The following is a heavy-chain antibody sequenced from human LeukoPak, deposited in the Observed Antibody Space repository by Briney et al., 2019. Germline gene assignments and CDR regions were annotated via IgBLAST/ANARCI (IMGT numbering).Heavy chain of an antibody. J-gene: IGHJ4*02. CDR3: AREEGPMVRGVTTDY. Sequence: WFRQPPGKGLEWIGSIYYSGSTYYNPSLKSRVTISVGTSKNQFSLKLSSVTAADTAVYYCAREEGPMVRGVTTDYWGQGTLVTVSS. D-gene: IGHD3-10*01. V-gene: IGHV4-39*07. CDR2: IYYSGST.